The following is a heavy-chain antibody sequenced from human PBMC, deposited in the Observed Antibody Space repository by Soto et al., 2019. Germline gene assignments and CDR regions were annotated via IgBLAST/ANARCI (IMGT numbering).Heavy chain of an antibody. J-gene: IGHJ4*02. D-gene: IGHD2-8*01. V-gene: IGHV3-23*01. CDR2: ISGSGGST. CDR1: GFTFSSYA. Sequence: LRLSCAASGFTFSSYAMSWVRQAPGKGLEWVSAISGSGGSTYYADSVKGRFTISRDNSKNTLYLQMNSLRAEDTAVYYCANGYCTNGVCYPPFDYWGQGTLVTVS. CDR3: ANGYCTNGVCYPPFDY.